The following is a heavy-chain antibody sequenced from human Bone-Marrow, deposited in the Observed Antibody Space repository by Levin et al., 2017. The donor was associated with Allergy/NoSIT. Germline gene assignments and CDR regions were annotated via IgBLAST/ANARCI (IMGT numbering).Heavy chain of an antibody. CDR3: ARAQLDSSSWPDAFDI. CDR2: IKQDGSEK. V-gene: IGHV3-7*04. Sequence: PGGSLRLSCAVSGFTFSNNWMSWVRQAPGKGLEWVANIKQDGSEKYYVDSVKGRFTISRDNAKNSLYLQMNSLGAEDTAVYYCARAQLDSSSWPDAFDIWGQGTMVTVSS. D-gene: IGHD6-13*01. J-gene: IGHJ3*02. CDR1: GFTFSNNW.